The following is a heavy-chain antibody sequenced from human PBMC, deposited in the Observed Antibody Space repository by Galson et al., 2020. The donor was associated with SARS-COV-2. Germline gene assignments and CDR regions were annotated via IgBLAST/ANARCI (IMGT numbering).Heavy chain of an antibody. CDR3: ARSPESGYDYPPMYYFDY. Sequence: GESLKISCKGSGYSFTSYWIGWVRQMPGKGLEWMGIIYPGDSDTRYSPSFQGQVTISAAKSISTAYLQWSSLKASYTAMYYCARSPESGYDYPPMYYFDYWGQGTLVTVSS. D-gene: IGHD5-12*01. CDR2: IYPGDSDT. J-gene: IGHJ4*02. CDR1: GYSFTSYW. V-gene: IGHV5-51*01.